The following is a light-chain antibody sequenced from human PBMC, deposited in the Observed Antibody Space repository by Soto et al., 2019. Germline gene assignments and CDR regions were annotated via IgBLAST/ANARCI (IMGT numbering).Light chain of an antibody. CDR1: QSVSRN. CDR3: QQYSNWPT. V-gene: IGKV3-15*01. Sequence: ETVLTQSPGTLSLSPGERAALSCRASQSVSRNLAWSKQRPGQAPRLLISGASTRATGIAARFSGSGSGREFTLTISSLKSEDSALYYCQQYSNWPTFGQGTRLEIK. CDR2: GAS. J-gene: IGKJ5*01.